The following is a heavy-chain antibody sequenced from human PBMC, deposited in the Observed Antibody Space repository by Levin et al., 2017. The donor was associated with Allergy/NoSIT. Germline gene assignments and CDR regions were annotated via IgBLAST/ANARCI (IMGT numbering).Heavy chain of an antibody. J-gene: IGHJ6*02. CDR1: GFTCSRYD. CDR3: ARGKVVTIKYYYGLDV. CDR2: IGTAGDT. V-gene: IGHV3-13*01. Sequence: GGSLRLSCAASGFTCSRYDMHWVRQIPGKGLEWVSVIGTAGDTYYPGSVKGRFTITRDSAKNSLYLQMNSLTDGDTAVYFCARGKVVTIKYYYGLDVWGQGTTVTVSS. D-gene: IGHD4-23*01.